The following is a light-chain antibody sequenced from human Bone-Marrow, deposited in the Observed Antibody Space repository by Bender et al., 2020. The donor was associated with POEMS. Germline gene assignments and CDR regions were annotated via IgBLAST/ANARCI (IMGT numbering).Light chain of an antibody. V-gene: IGLV1-44*01. CDR1: SSNIGTNP. CDR2: INN. J-gene: IGLJ3*02. CDR3: AAWEDSLNGWV. Sequence: QSVLTQPPSASGTPGQRVTISCSGSSSNIGTNPVNWYQQLPGTAPKLLIYINNQRPSGVPDRCSGSKSGTSASLAISGLPSEDEADYYCAAWEDSLNGWVFGGGTKLTVL.